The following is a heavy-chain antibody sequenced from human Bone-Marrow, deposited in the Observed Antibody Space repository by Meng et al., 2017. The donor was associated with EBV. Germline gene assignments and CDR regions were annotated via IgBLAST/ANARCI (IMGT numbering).Heavy chain of an antibody. J-gene: IGHJ4*02. CDR1: DDSIHSGGYY. CDR2: IYYSSST. Sequence: QLQLQESGPGLVKPSQTLSLTCAVSDDSIHSGGYYWSWIRQPPGKGLEWIGYIYYSSSTYYTPSLKTRLTISLDTSKSQFSLKLYSVTAADTAMYYCARAGRGYGDFEYYFDYWGQGTLVTVSS. CDR3: ARAGRGYGDFEYYFDY. V-gene: IGHV4-30-4*01. D-gene: IGHD4-17*01.